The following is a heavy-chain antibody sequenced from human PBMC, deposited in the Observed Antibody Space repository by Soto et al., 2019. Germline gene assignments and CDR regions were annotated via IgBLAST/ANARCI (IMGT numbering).Heavy chain of an antibody. CDR3: ASGMVAMKNWFDP. J-gene: IGHJ5*02. CDR1: GGTVNSVIYY. V-gene: IGHV4-39*01. Sequence: SETLSLTCTVSGGTVNSVIYYWGWVRQPPGKGLEWIGSVYRDGSTFNNPSLKSRLTISVDTSKSQFSLKLSSVTAADTAVYYCASGMVAMKNWFDPWGQGTLVTVSS. D-gene: IGHD5-12*01. CDR2: VYRDGST.